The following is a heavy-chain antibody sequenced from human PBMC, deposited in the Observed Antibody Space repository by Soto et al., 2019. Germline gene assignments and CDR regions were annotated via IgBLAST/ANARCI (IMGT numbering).Heavy chain of an antibody. D-gene: IGHD3-3*01. CDR1: GFTFSSYA. CDR2: ISNDGTNK. Sequence: QVQLEESGGGVVQPGRSLRLSCVGTGFTFSSYAMHWVRQAPGKGLEWVAVISNDGTNKYYADSVEGRITISRDNSKNTLYLQMHSLRSEDTAVYYCAIGTTLAIFDYGMDLWGQGATVTGSS. J-gene: IGHJ6*02. V-gene: IGHV3-30-3*01. CDR3: AIGTTLAIFDYGMDL.